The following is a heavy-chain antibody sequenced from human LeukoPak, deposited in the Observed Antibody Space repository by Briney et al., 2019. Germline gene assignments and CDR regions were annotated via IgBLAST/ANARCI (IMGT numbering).Heavy chain of an antibody. CDR2: IYYSGST. J-gene: IGHJ1*01. Sequence: SETLSLTCAVSGGSISSGGHSWSWIRQPPGKGLEWIGYIYYSGSTYYNPSLKSRVTISVDTSKNQFSLKLSSVTAADTAVYYCARAPYDYVWGSYRPQYFQHWGQGTLVTVSS. CDR3: ARAPYDYVWGSYRPQYFQH. V-gene: IGHV4-31*11. D-gene: IGHD3-16*02. CDR1: GGSISSGGHS.